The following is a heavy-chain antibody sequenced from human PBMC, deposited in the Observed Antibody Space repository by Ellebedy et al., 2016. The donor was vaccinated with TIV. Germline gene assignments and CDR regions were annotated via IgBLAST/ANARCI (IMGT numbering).Heavy chain of an antibody. J-gene: IGHJ2*01. CDR2: ISGSGGST. D-gene: IGHD6-13*01. CDR1: GFTFSTYA. CDR3: AGPLAAANVYWYFDL. Sequence: GESLKISCAASGFTFSTYAMSWVRQAPGKGLEWVSAISGSGGSTYYADSVKGRFTISRDNSKNTLYLQMNSLRTDDTAVYYCAGPLAAANVYWYFDLWGRGTLVTVSS. V-gene: IGHV3-23*01.